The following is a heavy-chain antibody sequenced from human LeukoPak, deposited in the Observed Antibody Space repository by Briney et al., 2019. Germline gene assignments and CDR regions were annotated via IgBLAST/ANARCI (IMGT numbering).Heavy chain of an antibody. CDR2: INHSGST. CDR3: ARGLWWYKN. D-gene: IGHD4-23*01. J-gene: IGHJ4*02. CDR1: GGSFSGYY. Sequence: SETLSLTCAVYGGSFSGYYWSWIRQPPGKGLEWIGEINHSGSTNYNPSLKSRVTISVGTSKNQFSLKLSSVTAADTAVYYCARGLWWYKNWGQGTLVTVSS. V-gene: IGHV4-34*01.